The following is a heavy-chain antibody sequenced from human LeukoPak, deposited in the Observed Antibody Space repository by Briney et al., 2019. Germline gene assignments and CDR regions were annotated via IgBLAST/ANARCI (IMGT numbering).Heavy chain of an antibody. CDR1: GFTVSSYS. CDR3: ARAFGLTDY. Sequence: GGSLRLSCAASGFTVSSYSMDWVRQAPGKGLEWVSYISSSSSSTIYYADSVKGRFTISRDNAKNSLYLQMNSLRDEDTAVYYCARAFGLTDYWGQGTLVTVSS. CDR2: ISSSSSSTI. J-gene: IGHJ4*02. D-gene: IGHD3/OR15-3a*01. V-gene: IGHV3-48*02.